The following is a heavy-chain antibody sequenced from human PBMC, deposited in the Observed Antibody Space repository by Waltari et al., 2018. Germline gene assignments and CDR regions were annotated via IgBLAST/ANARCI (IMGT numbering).Heavy chain of an antibody. J-gene: IGHJ6*03. CDR3: ARGQKGPTIFGVVIRATNYMDV. CDR2: INHSGST. V-gene: IGHV4-34*01. D-gene: IGHD3-3*01. Sequence: QVQLQQWGAGLLKPSETLSLTCAVYGGSFSGYYWSWIRQPPGKGLEWIGEINHSGSTNYNPSLKSRVTISVDTSKNQFSRKLSSVTAADTAVYYCARGQKGPTIFGVVIRATNYMDVWGKGTTVTVSS. CDR1: GGSFSGYY.